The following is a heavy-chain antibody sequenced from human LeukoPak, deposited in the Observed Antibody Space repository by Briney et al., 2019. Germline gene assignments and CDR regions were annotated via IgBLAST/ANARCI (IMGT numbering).Heavy chain of an antibody. CDR1: GFTFDDYA. J-gene: IGHJ5*02. CDR2: ISGSGGST. V-gene: IGHV3-23*01. Sequence: GGSLRLSCAASGFTFDDYAMSWVRQAPGKGLEWVSAISGSGGSTYYADSVKGRFTISRDNSKNTLYLQMNSLRAEDTAVYYCAKDGKGYCSSTSCKNWFDPWGQGTLVTVSS. D-gene: IGHD2-2*01. CDR3: AKDGKGYCSSTSCKNWFDP.